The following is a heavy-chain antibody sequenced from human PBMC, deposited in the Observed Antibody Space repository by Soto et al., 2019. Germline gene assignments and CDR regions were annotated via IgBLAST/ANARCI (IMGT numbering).Heavy chain of an antibody. CDR1: VFSLSTYGVG. Sequence: QITLKESGPTLVKPTQTLTLTCNFSVFSLSTYGVGVGWIRQPPGKALEWLALIYWDDDTRFSPSLNSRLAITKDTSKSQVVLTMTHMDPVDTATYYCAHRPGFSMAFDYWGPGSLVTVSS. V-gene: IGHV2-5*02. D-gene: IGHD3-10*01. CDR3: AHRPGFSMAFDY. J-gene: IGHJ4*02. CDR2: IYWDDDT.